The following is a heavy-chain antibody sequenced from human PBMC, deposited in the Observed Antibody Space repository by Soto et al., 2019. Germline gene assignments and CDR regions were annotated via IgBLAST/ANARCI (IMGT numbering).Heavy chain of an antibody. CDR3: ARSPTLAYFDY. D-gene: IGHD1-26*01. Sequence: GGSLRLSCAASGFTFSDYYMSWIRQAPGKGLEWVSYISSSSSYTNYADSVKGRFTISRDNAKNSLYLQMNSLRAEDTAVYYCARSPTLAYFDYWGQGTLVTVSS. CDR1: GFTFSDYY. V-gene: IGHV3-11*06. CDR2: ISSSSSYT. J-gene: IGHJ4*02.